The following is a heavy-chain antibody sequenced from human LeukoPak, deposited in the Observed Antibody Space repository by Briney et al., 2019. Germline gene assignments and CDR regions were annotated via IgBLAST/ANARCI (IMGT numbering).Heavy chain of an antibody. CDR1: GFTFSSYW. J-gene: IGHJ6*03. CDR2: INSDGSST. CDR3: ASLSVTTTPYYYYYMDV. D-gene: IGHD4-11*01. Sequence: SGRSLRLSCAASGFTFSSYWMHWVRQAPGKGLVWVSRINSDGSSTSYADSVKGRFTISRDNAKNTLYLQMNSLRAEDTAVYYCASLSVTTTPYYYYYMDVWGKGTTVTVSS. V-gene: IGHV3-74*01.